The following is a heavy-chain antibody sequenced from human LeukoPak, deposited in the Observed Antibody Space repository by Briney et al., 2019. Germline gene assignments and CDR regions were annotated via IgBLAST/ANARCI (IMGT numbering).Heavy chain of an antibody. CDR2: IYHSGST. CDR3: ARDPINDYGDYSREDY. J-gene: IGHJ4*02. D-gene: IGHD4-17*01. CDR1: GGSISSSSYY. Sequence: PSETLSLTCTASGGSISSSSYYWGWIRQPPGKGLEWIGSIYHSGSTYYNPSLKSRVTISVDTSKNQFSLKLSSVTAADTAVYYCARDPINDYGDYSREDYWGQGTLVTVSS. V-gene: IGHV4-39*07.